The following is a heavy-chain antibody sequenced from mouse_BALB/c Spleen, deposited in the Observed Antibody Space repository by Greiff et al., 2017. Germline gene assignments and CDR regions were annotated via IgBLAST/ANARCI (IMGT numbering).Heavy chain of an antibody. CDR3: ARSDYYGSSYPYFDY. D-gene: IGHD1-1*01. CDR1: GYTFTSYV. J-gene: IGHJ2*01. CDR2: INPYNDGT. V-gene: IGHV1-14*01. Sequence: VQLQQSGPELVKPGASVKMSCKASGYTFTSYVMHWVKQKPGQGLECIGYINPYNDGTKYNEKFKGKATLTSDKSSSTAYMELSSLTSEDSAVYYCARSDYYGSSYPYFDYWGQGTTLTVSS.